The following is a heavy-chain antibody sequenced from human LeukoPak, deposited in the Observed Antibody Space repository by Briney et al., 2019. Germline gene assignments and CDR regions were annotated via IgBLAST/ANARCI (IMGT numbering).Heavy chain of an antibody. CDR2: IYYSGST. V-gene: IGHV4-39*01. Sequence: PSETLSLTCTVSGRSINSRSYYWGWIRQPPGKGLEWIGTIYYSGSTYYNPSLKSRVTISVDTSKNQFSLKLSSVTASDTAVYYCARRFAPSRNDAFDIWGQGTMVTVSS. J-gene: IGHJ3*02. CDR3: ARRFAPSRNDAFDI. CDR1: GRSINSRSYY. D-gene: IGHD3-10*01.